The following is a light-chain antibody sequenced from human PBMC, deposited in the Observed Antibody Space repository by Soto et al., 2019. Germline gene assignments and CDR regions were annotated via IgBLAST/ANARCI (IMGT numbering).Light chain of an antibody. V-gene: IGLV3-21*02. J-gene: IGLJ2*01. CDR3: QVWDITSDHVV. CDR2: DDS. Sequence: SYELTQPPSVSVAXXXXXXXXXAGXNIGSKSVHWYQKRPGQAPVLVVYDDSDRPSGIPERFSGSNSGSTATLTISRVEAGDEADYFCQVWDITSDHVVFGGGTKLTVL. CDR1: NIGSKS.